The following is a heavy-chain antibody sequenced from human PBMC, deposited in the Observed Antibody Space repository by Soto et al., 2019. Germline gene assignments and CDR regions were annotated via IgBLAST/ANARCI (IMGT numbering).Heavy chain of an antibody. D-gene: IGHD6-13*01. Sequence: SQTLSLTCXISGDSVSSNSAAWNWIRQSPSRGLEWLGRTYYRSKWYNDYAVSVKSRITINPDTSKNQFSLQLNSVTPEDTAVYYCARDPSYSSTPSVYYYYGMDVWGQGTTVTV. CDR1: GDSVSSNSAA. CDR3: ARDPSYSSTPSVYYYYGMDV. V-gene: IGHV6-1*01. CDR2: TYYRSKWYN. J-gene: IGHJ6*02.